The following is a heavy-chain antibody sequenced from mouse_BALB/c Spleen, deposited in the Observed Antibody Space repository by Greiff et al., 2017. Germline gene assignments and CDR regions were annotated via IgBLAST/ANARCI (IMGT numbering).Heavy chain of an antibody. J-gene: IGHJ4*01. D-gene: IGHD2-14*01. CDR2: ISSGGST. CDR1: GFTFSSYA. Sequence: EVMLVESGGGLVKPGGSLKLSCAASGFTFSSYAMSWVRQTPEKRLEWVASISSGGSTYYPDSVKGRFTISRDNARNILYLQMSSLRSEDTAMYYCEREYDDNFDYWGQGTSVTVSS. V-gene: IGHV5-6-5*01. CDR3: EREYDDNFDY.